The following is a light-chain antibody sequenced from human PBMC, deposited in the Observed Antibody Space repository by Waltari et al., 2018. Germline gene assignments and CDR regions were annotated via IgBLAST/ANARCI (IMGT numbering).Light chain of an antibody. CDR1: LPISANF. V-gene: IGKV3-20*01. CDR3: QRYGRT. CDR2: GAS. Sequence: EILLTQSPATLSLSPGERATLSCRASLPISANFLAWYQHKPGQPPKLLIYGASSRATGTPDGFSGSGSETDFTLTIDRLEPEDFAIYYCQRYGRTFGQGTRLDIK. J-gene: IGKJ5*01.